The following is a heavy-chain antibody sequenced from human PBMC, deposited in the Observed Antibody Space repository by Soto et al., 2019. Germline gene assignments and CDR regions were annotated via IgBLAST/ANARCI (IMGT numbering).Heavy chain of an antibody. CDR1: GFTFSSYG. CDR3: AKEGVATIPGYYYYGMDV. V-gene: IGHV3-30*18. D-gene: IGHD5-12*01. Sequence: GGSLRLSCAASGFTFSSYGMHWVRQAPGKGLEWVAVISYDGSNKYYADSVKGRFTISRDNSKNTLYLQMNSLRAEDTAVYYCAKEGVATIPGYYYYGMDVWSQGTTVTVSS. J-gene: IGHJ6*02. CDR2: ISYDGSNK.